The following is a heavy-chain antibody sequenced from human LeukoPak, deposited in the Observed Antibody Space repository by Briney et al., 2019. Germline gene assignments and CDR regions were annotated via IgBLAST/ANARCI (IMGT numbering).Heavy chain of an antibody. Sequence: GGSLRLSCAASGFTFSDNYMSWIRQAPGKGLEWVSYISSSGSIYYADSVKGRFTISRDNAKNSLYLQMNSLRAEDTAVYYCARNSGSYRFDPWGQGTLVTVSS. CDR1: GFTFSDNY. D-gene: IGHD1-26*01. V-gene: IGHV3-11*04. CDR3: ARNSGSYRFDP. J-gene: IGHJ5*02. CDR2: ISSSGSI.